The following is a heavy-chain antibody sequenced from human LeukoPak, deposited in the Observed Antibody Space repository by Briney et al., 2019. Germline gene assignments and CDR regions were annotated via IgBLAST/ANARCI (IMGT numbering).Heavy chain of an antibody. V-gene: IGHV3-33*01. CDR2: IWYDGSQR. CDR1: GFIFSTYG. CDR3: ATSSPRNYFDH. J-gene: IGHJ4*02. Sequence: GGSLRLSCVASGFIFSTYGLHWVRQSPGRGLEWVAVIWYDGSQRYYADSVKGRFTISRDDSQNTIYLQMDSLRAEDTAVYYCATSSPRNYFDHWGQGTLVIVSS.